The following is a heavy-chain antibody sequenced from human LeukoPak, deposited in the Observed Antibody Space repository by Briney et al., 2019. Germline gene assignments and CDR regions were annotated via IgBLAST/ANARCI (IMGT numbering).Heavy chain of an antibody. CDR2: ISYDGSNK. J-gene: IGHJ6*03. Sequence: TGGSLRLSCAASGFTFSSYAMHWVRQAPGKGLEWVAVISYDGSNKYYADSVKGRFTISRDNSKNTLYLQMNSLRAEDTAVYYCARDSEAHGDYHYYMNVWGKGTTVTVSS. CDR1: GFTFSSYA. V-gene: IGHV3-30*01. CDR3: ARDSEAHGDYHYYMNV. D-gene: IGHD1-26*01.